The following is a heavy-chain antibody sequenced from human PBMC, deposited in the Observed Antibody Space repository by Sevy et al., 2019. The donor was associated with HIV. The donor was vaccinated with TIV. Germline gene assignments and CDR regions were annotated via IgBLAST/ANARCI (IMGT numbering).Heavy chain of an antibody. J-gene: IGHJ4*02. CDR2: IWSDGAYQ. CDR1: GFTFSSYA. D-gene: IGHD3-9*01. V-gene: IGHV3-33*01. Sequence: GGSLRLSCEASGFTFSSYAMHWVRQAPGKGLEWVAIIWSDGAYQYHGDSVKGRFIISRDNAKYTLYLQMDSLRVEDSAIYYCARGVYFDDNAAYHAFDSWGQGTLVTVSS. CDR3: ARGVYFDDNAAYHAFDS.